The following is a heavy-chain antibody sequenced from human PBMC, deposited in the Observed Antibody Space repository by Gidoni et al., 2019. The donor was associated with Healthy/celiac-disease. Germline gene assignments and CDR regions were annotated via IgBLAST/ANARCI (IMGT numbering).Heavy chain of an antibody. CDR1: GFTFSSYW. Sequence: EVQLVESGGGLVQPGGSLRLSCAASGFTFSSYWMHWVRQAPGKGLVWVSRINSDGSSTSYADSVKGRFTISRDNAKNTLYLQMNSLRAEDTAVYYCARDREGYCSGGSCYHFDYWGQGTLVTVSS. CDR2: INSDGSST. J-gene: IGHJ4*02. D-gene: IGHD2-15*01. V-gene: IGHV3-74*01. CDR3: ARDREGYCSGGSCYHFDY.